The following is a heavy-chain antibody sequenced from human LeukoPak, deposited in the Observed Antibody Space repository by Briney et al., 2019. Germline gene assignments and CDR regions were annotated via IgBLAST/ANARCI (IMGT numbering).Heavy chain of an antibody. V-gene: IGHV4-39*01. CDR1: GGSISSSSYY. CDR2: IYYSGDT. Sequence: SETLSLTCTVSGGSISSSSYYWGWIRQPPGKGLEWIGSIYYSGDTYYNPSLKSRVTISVDTSKIQFSLKLNSVTAADTAVYYCARHRAYVSSGYYYREGFDYWGQGTLVTLSS. D-gene: IGHD3-22*01. CDR3: ARHRAYVSSGYYYREGFDY. J-gene: IGHJ4*02.